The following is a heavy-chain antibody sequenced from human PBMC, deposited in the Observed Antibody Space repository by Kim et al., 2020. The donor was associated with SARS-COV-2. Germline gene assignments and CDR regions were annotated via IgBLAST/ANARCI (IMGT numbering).Heavy chain of an antibody. V-gene: IGHV3-23*01. J-gene: IGHJ4*02. D-gene: IGHD3-3*01. CDR2: ISESGGST. Sequence: GGSLRLSCVASGFTFSSYAMTWVRQTPGKGLEWVSTISESGGSTYYADSVKGRFTISRDISANTLYLQMNSLRAEDTAVYHCARYSYDSGYYRPYFDYWGQGTRVTVSS. CDR3: ARYSYDSGYYRPYFDY. CDR1: GFTFSSYA.